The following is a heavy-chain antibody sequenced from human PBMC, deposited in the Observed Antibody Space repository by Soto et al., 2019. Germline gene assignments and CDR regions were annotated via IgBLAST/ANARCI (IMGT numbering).Heavy chain of an antibody. Sequence: EVQLVESGGGLVQPGRSLRLSCAASGFTFDDYAMHWVRQAPGKGLEWVSGISWNSGSIGYADSVKGRFTISRDNAKNSLYLQMNSLRAEYTALYYCAKENRVLRYSYYYMDVWGKGTTVTVSS. CDR2: ISWNSGSI. CDR1: GFTFDDYA. J-gene: IGHJ6*03. CDR3: AKENRVLRYSYYYMDV. D-gene: IGHD3-9*01. V-gene: IGHV3-9*01.